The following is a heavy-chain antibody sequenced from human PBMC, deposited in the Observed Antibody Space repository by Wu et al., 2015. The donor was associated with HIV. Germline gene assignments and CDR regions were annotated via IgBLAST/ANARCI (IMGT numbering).Heavy chain of an antibody. D-gene: IGHD6-13*01. V-gene: IGHV1-8*01. CDR1: GYTFTTSD. CDR2: INPNSGNT. Sequence: QVQLVQSGAEMKKPGASVKVSCKASGYTFTTSDIHWVRQASGQGLEWMGWINPNSGNTGYARKFQGRLTMTTNTSISTAFMELRSLRSEDTAIYFCARGFIAAAGTPPIHFDYWGPGTVVTVSA. CDR3: ARGFIAAAGTPPIHFDY. J-gene: IGHJ4*02.